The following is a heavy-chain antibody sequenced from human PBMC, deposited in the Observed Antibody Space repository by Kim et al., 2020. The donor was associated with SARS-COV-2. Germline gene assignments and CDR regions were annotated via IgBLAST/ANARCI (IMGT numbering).Heavy chain of an antibody. D-gene: IGHD3-16*01. CDR1: GFTFSTYA. CDR2: ISGGGGRT. J-gene: IGHJ4*02. CDR3: DGADY. Sequence: GGSLRLSCAASGFTFSTYAMSWARQAPGKGLQWVATISGGGGRTHYADSVKGRFTISRDNSRNTLYLHMNTLRAEDTAIYYCDGADYWGQGTLVTAS. V-gene: IGHV3-23*01.